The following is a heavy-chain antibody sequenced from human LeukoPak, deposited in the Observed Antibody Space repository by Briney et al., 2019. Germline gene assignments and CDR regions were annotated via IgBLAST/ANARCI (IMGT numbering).Heavy chain of an antibody. CDR3: ATSAGRRQLAPLDY. J-gene: IGHJ4*02. CDR2: ISSSGSTI. CDR1: GFTFSDYY. V-gene: IGHV3-11*04. Sequence: GGSLRLSCAASGFTFSDYYMSWIRQAPGRGLEWVSYISSSGSTIYYADSVKGRFTISRDNAKNSLYLQMNSLRAEDTAVYYCATSAGRRQLAPLDYWGQGTLVTVSS. D-gene: IGHD6-6*01.